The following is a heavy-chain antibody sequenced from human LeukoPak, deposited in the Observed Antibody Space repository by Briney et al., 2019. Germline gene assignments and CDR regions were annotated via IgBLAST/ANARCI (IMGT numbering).Heavy chain of an antibody. J-gene: IGHJ4*02. CDR1: GFTFSSYG. Sequence: PGGSLRLSCAASGFTFSSYGMHWVRQAPGKGLEWVAFIRYDGSNKYYADSVKGRFTISRDNSKNTLYLQMNSLRAEDTAVYYCAKELTRGYSGYDKRGPLDFDYWGQGTLVTVSS. V-gene: IGHV3-30*02. D-gene: IGHD5-12*01. CDR3: AKELTRGYSGYDKRGPLDFDY. CDR2: IRYDGSNK.